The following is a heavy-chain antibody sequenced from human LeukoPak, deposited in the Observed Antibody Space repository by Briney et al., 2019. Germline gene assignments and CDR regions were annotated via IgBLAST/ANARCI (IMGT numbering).Heavy chain of an antibody. CDR2: TSYDGSNK. Sequence: PGRSLRLSCAASGFTFSSYGMHWVRQAPGKGLEWVAVTSYDGSNKYYADSVKGRFTISRDNSKNTLYLQMNSLRAEDTAVYYCAKDVGTAAAGTAEFDYWGQGTLVTVSS. J-gene: IGHJ4*02. CDR3: AKDVGTAAAGTAEFDY. CDR1: GFTFSSYG. D-gene: IGHD6-13*01. V-gene: IGHV3-30*18.